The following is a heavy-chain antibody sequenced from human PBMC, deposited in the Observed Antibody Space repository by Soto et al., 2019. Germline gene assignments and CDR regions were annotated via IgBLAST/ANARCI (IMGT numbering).Heavy chain of an antibody. CDR3: ATAVPAEYVFPYYYMDV. CDR2: IYYSGSA. D-gene: IGHD3-16*01. J-gene: IGHJ6*03. CDR1: GASISSYH. Sequence: QVQLQESGPGLVKPSETLSLTCTVSGASISSYHWSWIRQTPGTGLEWIGYIYYSGSANYNPSLKSRVTISVDTSKNQVSLKLGSVTAADTGVYYCATAVPAEYVFPYYYMDVWGKGTTVTVSS. V-gene: IGHV4-59*01.